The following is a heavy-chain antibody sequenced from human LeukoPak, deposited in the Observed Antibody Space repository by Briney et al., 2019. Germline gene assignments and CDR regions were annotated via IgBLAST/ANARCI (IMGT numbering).Heavy chain of an antibody. D-gene: IGHD3-10*01. CDR2: IFYSGST. CDR1: GGSISSRNW. CDR3: AKSNGYGLVDI. V-gene: IGHV4-4*02. J-gene: IGHJ3*02. Sequence: SGTLSLTCAVSGGSISSRNWWSWVRQPPGKGLEWIGNIFYSGSTYYSPSLRSRVTISLDTSRNQCSLKLNSVTAADTAVYYCAKSNGYGLVDIWGQGTMVTVSS.